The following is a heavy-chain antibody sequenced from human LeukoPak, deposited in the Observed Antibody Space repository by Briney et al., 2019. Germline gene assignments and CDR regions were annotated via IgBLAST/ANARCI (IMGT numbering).Heavy chain of an antibody. CDR1: GFAFSSSW. D-gene: IGHD2-2*01. V-gene: IGHV3-7*01. Sequence: GGSLRLSCAASGFAFSSSWMSWVRQAPGKGLEWVANIKQDGSETYYVDSLKGRFTVSRDDAKNSVYLQMNNLRAEDTAVYYCARRAPGYCITTSCPDTYYYYYYMDVWGKGTTVTVSS. CDR3: ARRAPGYCITTSCPDTYYYYYYMDV. J-gene: IGHJ6*03. CDR2: IKQDGSET.